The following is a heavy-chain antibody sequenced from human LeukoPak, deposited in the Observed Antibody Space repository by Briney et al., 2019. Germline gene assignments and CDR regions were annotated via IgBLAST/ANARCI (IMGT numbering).Heavy chain of an antibody. CDR1: GYTFTGYY. CDR3: ARDRGFSSSWYFHY. J-gene: IGHJ4*02. V-gene: IGHV1-2*02. CDR2: INPNSGGT. Sequence: ASVKVSCKASGYTFTGYYMHWVRQAPGQGLEWMGWINPNSGGTNYAQKFQGRVTMTRDTSISTAYMELSRLRSDDTAVCYCARDRGFSSSWYFHYWGQGTLVTVSS. D-gene: IGHD6-13*01.